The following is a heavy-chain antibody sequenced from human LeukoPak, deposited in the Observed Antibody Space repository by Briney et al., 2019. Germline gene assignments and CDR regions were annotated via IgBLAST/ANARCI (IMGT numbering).Heavy chain of an antibody. V-gene: IGHV3-30-3*02. D-gene: IGHD4-17*01. J-gene: IGHJ4*02. CDR2: MSSDGSKK. CDR1: GFTFSSYA. CDR3: AKKFTGTTVISGDYFDY. Sequence: GGSLRLSCAASGFTFSSYAMHWVRQAPGKGLEWVAVMSSDGSKKYYADSVKGRFTISRDNSKNTLYLQMNSLRAEDTAVYYCAKKFTGTTVISGDYFDYWGQGTLVAVSS.